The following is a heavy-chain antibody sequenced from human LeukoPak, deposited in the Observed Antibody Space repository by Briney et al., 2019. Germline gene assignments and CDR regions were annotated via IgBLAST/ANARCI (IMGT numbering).Heavy chain of an antibody. CDR2: ISGGSDGT. D-gene: IGHD5-18*01. CDR1: GGSISTYY. Sequence: PSETLSLTCTVSGGSISTYYWSWVRQAPGMGLEWVSGISGGSDGTYYADSVKGRFTISRDNSKNTLYLQMNSLRAEDTAIYYCAKGSSGYIYGDYWGQGTLVTVSS. J-gene: IGHJ4*02. V-gene: IGHV3-23*01. CDR3: AKGSSGYIYGDY.